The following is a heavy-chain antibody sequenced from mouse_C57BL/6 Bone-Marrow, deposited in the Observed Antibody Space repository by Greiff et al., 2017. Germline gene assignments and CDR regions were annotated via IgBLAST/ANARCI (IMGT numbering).Heavy chain of an antibody. J-gene: IGHJ1*03. CDR3: ARDYYGSLWYFDV. CDR1: GYTFTSYW. Sequence: VQLQQSGTELVKPGASVKLSCKASGYTFTSYWMHWVKQRPGQGLEWIGNINPSNGGTNYNEQFKSKATLTVDKSSSTAYMQLSSLTSEDSAVYYCARDYYGSLWYFDVWGTGTTVTVSS. D-gene: IGHD1-1*01. V-gene: IGHV1-53*01. CDR2: INPSNGGT.